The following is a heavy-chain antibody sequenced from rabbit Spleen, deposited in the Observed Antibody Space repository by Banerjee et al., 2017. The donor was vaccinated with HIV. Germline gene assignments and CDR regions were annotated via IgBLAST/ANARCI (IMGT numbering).Heavy chain of an antibody. CDR2: IYVGSGGAT. J-gene: IGHJ4*01. D-gene: IGHD6-1*01. CDR1: GLDFSSSYW. V-gene: IGHV1S45*01. CDR3: AKDLVGVIVWNFYL. Sequence: QEQLVEYGGDLVQPEGSLTLTCKASGLDFSSSYWICWVRQAPGKGLEWIACIYVGSGGATKDASWAKGRFTISKTSSTTVTREIARLTAADRATYFCAKDLVGVIVWNFYLWGPGTLVTVS.